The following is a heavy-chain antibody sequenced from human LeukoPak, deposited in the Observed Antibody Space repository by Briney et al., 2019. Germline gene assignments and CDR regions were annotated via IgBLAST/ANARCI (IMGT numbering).Heavy chain of an antibody. CDR2: INPNSGGT. V-gene: IGHV1-2*02. D-gene: IGHD1-26*01. CDR3: ARVRTRWELLLLDV. CDR1: GYTFTGYY. Sequence: ASVKVSCKASGYTFTGYYMHWVRQAPGQGLEWMGWINPNSGGTNYAQKFQGRVTMTRDTSISTAYMELSRLRSDDTAVYYCARVRTRWELLLLDVWGKGTTVTVSS. J-gene: IGHJ6*04.